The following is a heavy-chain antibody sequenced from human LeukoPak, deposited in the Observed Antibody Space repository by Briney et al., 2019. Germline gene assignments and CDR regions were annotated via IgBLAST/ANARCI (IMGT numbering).Heavy chain of an antibody. D-gene: IGHD5-18*01. Sequence: PSETLSLTCTVSGDSISSSSYYWGWIRQPPGKGLEWIGSIYHSGSTYYNPSLKSRVTTSVDTSKNQFSLKLSSVTAADTAVYYCVGDSYGGNRDFDYWGQGTLVTVSS. J-gene: IGHJ4*02. CDR3: VGDSYGGNRDFDY. V-gene: IGHV4-39*01. CDR2: IYHSGST. CDR1: GDSISSSSYY.